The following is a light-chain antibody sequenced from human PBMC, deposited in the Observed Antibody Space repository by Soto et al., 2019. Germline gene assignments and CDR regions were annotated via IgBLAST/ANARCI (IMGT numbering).Light chain of an antibody. CDR1: QSRVYRDANTY. CDR3: LQQSPGRHT. Sequence: DVVLTQSPLSLPVTLGQPASISCRTSQSRVYRDANTYLNWFQERPGQSPRLLIYKVSNRDSGVRDRFRGSGSGTDFTLRIRRVEAEDVGIYCCLQQSPGRHTFGPGTKVEIK. V-gene: IGKV2-30*01. CDR2: KVS. J-gene: IGKJ3*01.